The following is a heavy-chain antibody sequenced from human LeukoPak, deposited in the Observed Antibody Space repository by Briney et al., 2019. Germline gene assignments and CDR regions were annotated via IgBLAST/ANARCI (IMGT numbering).Heavy chain of an antibody. V-gene: IGHV3-23*01. D-gene: IGHD6-19*01. J-gene: IGHJ4*02. CDR2: ISGSGGRT. CDR3: TKSALKSAVAGFFDY. CDR1: GFTFSSYV. Sequence: GGSLRLSCAVSGFTFSSYVMTWVRQVPGKGLEWVSGISGSGGRTYYADSVKGRFTISRDNSKNTVYLQVNSLRAEDTAVYYCTKSALKSAVAGFFDYWGQGTLVTVSS.